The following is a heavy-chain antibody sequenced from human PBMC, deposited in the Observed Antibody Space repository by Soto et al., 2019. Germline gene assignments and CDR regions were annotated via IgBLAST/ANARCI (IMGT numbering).Heavy chain of an antibody. CDR3: AKDDFTDRGDDYFDY. CDR1: GFSFTNFA. J-gene: IGHJ4*02. D-gene: IGHD2-21*02. CDR2: IGASGDIT. Sequence: GGSLRLSCAASGFSFTNFAMSWVRQAPGKGLEWVAGIGASGDITWYADSVKGRLSISRDNSKNALYLQLNSLRFEDTAVYYCAKDDFTDRGDDYFDYWGPGTLVTVSS. V-gene: IGHV3-23*01.